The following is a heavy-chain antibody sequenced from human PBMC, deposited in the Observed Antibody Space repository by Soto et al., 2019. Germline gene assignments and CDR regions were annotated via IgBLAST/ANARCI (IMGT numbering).Heavy chain of an antibody. V-gene: IGHV4-30-2*05. CDR3: AREGADIVVVPAAAKGFDP. J-gene: IGHJ5*02. CDR2: IYYSGST. D-gene: IGHD2-2*01. CDR1: GGTISSGGYS. Sequence: SETLSLTCAVSGGTISSGGYSWSWLRKPPGKGLEWIGYIYYSGSTYYNPSLKSRVTISVDTSKNQFSLKLSSVTAADTAVYYCAREGADIVVVPAAAKGFDPWGQGTLVTVSS.